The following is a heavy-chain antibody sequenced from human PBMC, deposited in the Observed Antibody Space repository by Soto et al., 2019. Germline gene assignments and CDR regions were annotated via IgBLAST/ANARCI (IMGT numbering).Heavy chain of an antibody. J-gene: IGHJ5*02. CDR2: INHSGST. V-gene: IGHV4-34*01. CDR1: GGSFSGYY. D-gene: IGHD3-10*01. CDR3: ARGRGLLWFGEAWNLFDP. Sequence: SETLSLTCAVYGGSFSGYYWSWIRQPPGKGLEWIGEINHSGSTNYNPSLKSRVTISVDTSKNQFSLKLSSVTAADTAVYYCARGRGLLWFGEAWNLFDPWGQGTLVTVSS.